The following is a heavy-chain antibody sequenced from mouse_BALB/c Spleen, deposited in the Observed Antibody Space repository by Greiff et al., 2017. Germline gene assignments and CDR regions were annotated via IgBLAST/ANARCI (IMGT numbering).Heavy chain of an antibody. CDR1: GYAFSSYW. CDR2: IYPGDGDT. CDR3: ARTRITTVVATFDY. J-gene: IGHJ2*01. D-gene: IGHD1-1*01. Sequence: QVQLQQSGAELVRPGSSVKISCKASGYAFSSYWMNWVKQRPGQGLEWIGQIYPGDGDTNYNGKFKGKATLTADKSSSTAYMQLSSLTSEDSAVYFCARTRITTVVATFDYWGQGTTLTVSS. V-gene: IGHV1-80*01.